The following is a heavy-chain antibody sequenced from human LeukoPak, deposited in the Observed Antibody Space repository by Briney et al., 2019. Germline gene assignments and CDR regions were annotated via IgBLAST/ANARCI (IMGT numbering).Heavy chain of an antibody. CDR3: ARAYSSSWHHDY. Sequence: ASVKVSCKASGYTFTSYGISWVRQAPGKGLEGVGWISAYNGNTNYAQKLQGRVTMTTDTSTSTAYMELRSLRSDDTAVYYCARAYSSSWHHDYWGQGTLVTVSS. CDR2: ISAYNGNT. D-gene: IGHD6-13*01. J-gene: IGHJ4*02. V-gene: IGHV1-18*01. CDR1: GYTFTSYG.